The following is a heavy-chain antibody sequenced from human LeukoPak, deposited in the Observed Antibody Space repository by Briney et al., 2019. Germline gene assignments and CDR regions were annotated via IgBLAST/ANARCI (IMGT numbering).Heavy chain of an antibody. Sequence: SETLSLTCAVYGGSFSGYYWSWIRQPPGKGLEWIGEINHSGSTNYNPSLKSRVTISVDTSRNQFSLKLSSVTAADTAVYYCARGRYSYGDNWFDPWGQGTLVTVSS. J-gene: IGHJ5*02. CDR3: ARGRYSYGDNWFDP. CDR2: INHSGST. D-gene: IGHD5-18*01. V-gene: IGHV4-34*01. CDR1: GGSFSGYY.